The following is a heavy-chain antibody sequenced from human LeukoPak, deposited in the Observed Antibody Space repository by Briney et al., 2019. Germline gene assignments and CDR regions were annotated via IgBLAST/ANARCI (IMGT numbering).Heavy chain of an antibody. V-gene: IGHV3-7*01. CDR1: GFTFSSYW. Sequence: GGSLRLSCAASGFTFSSYWMSWVRQAPGKGLEWVASIDQDGSDKFSVDSVKGRFTISRDNAKNSLYLQMNSLRAEDTAVYYCARGRYSSSWYLDYWGQGTLVTVSS. CDR2: IDQDGSDK. J-gene: IGHJ4*02. CDR3: ARGRYSSSWYLDY. D-gene: IGHD6-13*01.